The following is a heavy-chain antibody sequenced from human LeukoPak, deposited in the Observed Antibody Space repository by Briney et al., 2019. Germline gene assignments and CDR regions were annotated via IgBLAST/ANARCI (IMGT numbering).Heavy chain of an antibody. J-gene: IGHJ6*03. V-gene: IGHV3-43*02. CDR2: ISGDGGSA. CDR3: AKGVSPDRPYYYYYYYMDV. CDR1: GFTFDDYA. Sequence: GGSLRLSCAASGFTFDDYAMHWVRQAPGKGLEWVSLISGDGGSAYYADSVKGRFTISRDNSKNSLYLQMNSLRTEDTALYYCAKGVSPDRPYYYYYYYMDVWGKGTTVTVSS. D-gene: IGHD4-23*01.